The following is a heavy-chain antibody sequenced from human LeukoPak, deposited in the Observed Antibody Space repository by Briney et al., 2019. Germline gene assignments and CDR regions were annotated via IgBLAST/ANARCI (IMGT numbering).Heavy chain of an antibody. Sequence: PSETLSLTCTVSGGSISSYFWSWIRQPAGKGLEWIGRIYTSGTTNYNPSLKSRVTMSLDTSKNQFSLKLSSVTAADTAVYYCARAVDAAMGYYYYMDVWGKGTTVAVSS. CDR2: IYTSGTT. CDR3: ARAVDAAMGYYYYMDV. D-gene: IGHD5-18*01. J-gene: IGHJ6*03. V-gene: IGHV4-4*07. CDR1: GGSISSYF.